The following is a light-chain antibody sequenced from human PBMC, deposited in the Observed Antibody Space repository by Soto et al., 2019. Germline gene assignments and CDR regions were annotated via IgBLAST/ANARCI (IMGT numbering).Light chain of an antibody. CDR3: QQYNNWPRT. V-gene: IGKV3-15*01. CDR2: GAS. CDR1: QSVRSN. J-gene: IGKJ5*01. Sequence: IVMTQSPATLSVSPGERATLSCRASQSVRSNLAWYQQKPGQAPRLLIYGASTRATGIPARFSGSGSGTEFTLTISSLQSEDFAVYYCQQYNNWPRTFGQGTRLEIK.